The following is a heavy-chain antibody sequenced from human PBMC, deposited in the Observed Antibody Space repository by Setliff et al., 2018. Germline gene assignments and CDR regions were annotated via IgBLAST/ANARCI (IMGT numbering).Heavy chain of an antibody. CDR1: GFSLSTSGVG. D-gene: IGHD6-19*01. CDR2: IYWDDDK. Sequence: GSGPTLVNPTQTLTLTCTFSGFSLSTSGVGVGWIRQPPGKALEWLALIYWDDDKRYSPSLKSRLTITKDTSKNQVVLTMTNMDPVDTATYYCARNRPYSSGWLTGYYFDYWGQGTLVTVSS. V-gene: IGHV2-5*02. CDR3: ARNRPYSSGWLTGYYFDY. J-gene: IGHJ4*02.